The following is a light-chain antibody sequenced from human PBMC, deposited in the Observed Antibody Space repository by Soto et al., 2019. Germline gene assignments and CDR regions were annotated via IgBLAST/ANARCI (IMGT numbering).Light chain of an antibody. Sequence: QSALTQPASVSGSPGQSITISCTGTSSDIGSYNLVSWYQHHPGKAPKLMIYEGSRRPSGVSNRFSGSKSGNTASLTISGIQAEDEADYYCCSYAGSSTPVVFGGGTKLTVL. J-gene: IGLJ2*01. V-gene: IGLV2-23*01. CDR1: SSDIGSYNL. CDR2: EGS. CDR3: CSYAGSSTPVV.